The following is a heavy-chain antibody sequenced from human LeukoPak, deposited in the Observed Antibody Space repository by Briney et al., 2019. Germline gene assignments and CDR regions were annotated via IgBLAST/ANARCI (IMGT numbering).Heavy chain of an antibody. CDR1: GGTFSSYA. CDR3: AGERDGSGSYYKAPTYYFDY. D-gene: IGHD3-10*01. Sequence: VASVKVSCKASGGTFSSYAISWVRQAPGQGLEWMGRIIPILGIANYAQKSQGRVTITADKSTSTAYMELSSLRSEDTAVYYCAGERDGSGSYYKAPTYYFDYWGQGTLVTVSS. J-gene: IGHJ4*02. V-gene: IGHV1-69*04. CDR2: IIPILGIA.